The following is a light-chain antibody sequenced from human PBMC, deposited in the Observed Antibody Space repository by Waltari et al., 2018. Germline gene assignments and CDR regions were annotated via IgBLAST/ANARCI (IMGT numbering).Light chain of an antibody. V-gene: IGLV2-8*01. CDR1: SSDVGGYNY. J-gene: IGLJ2*01. CDR3: SSYAGSNPLGVV. CDR2: EVS. Sequence: QSALTQPPSASGSPGQSVTISCTGTSSDVGGYNYVSWYQQHPGKAPKLMIYEVSKRPPGVPDRFSVSKSGNTASLTVSGLQAEDEADYYCSSYAGSNPLGVVFGGGTKLTVL.